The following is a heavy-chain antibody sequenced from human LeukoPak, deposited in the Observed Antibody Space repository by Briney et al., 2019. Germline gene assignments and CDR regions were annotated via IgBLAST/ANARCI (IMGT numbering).Heavy chain of an antibody. Sequence: GESLKISCKGSGYSFTSYWIGWVRQMPRKGLEWMGIIYPGDSDTRYSPSFQGQVTISADKSISTAYLQWSSLKASDTAMYYCARLFFGGRVGYCDSSGYPLDYWGQGTLVTVSS. CDR2: IYPGDSDT. CDR1: GYSFTSYW. D-gene: IGHD3-22*01. V-gene: IGHV5-51*01. CDR3: ARLFFGGRVGYCDSSGYPLDY. J-gene: IGHJ4*02.